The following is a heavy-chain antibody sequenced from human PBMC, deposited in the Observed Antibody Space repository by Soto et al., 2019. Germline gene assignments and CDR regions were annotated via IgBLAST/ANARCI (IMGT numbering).Heavy chain of an antibody. CDR1: GFTFSSYG. CDR3: ARGRRTLPPDYYGMDV. V-gene: IGHV3-33*01. CDR2: IWYDGSNK. J-gene: IGHJ6*02. D-gene: IGHD1-1*01. Sequence: QVQLVESGGGVVQPGRSLRLSCAASGFTFSSYGMHWVRQAPGKGLAWVAVIWYDGSNKYYADSVKGRFTISRDNSKNTLYLQMNSLRAEDTAVYYCARGRRTLPPDYYGMDVWGQGTTVTVSS.